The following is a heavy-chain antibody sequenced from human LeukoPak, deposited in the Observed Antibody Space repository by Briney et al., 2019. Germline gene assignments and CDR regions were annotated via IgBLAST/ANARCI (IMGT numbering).Heavy chain of an antibody. V-gene: IGHV3-30*04. D-gene: IGHD3-22*01. CDR3: ARDLGQYYDTSDNWFDP. CDR2: ISYDGSNE. CDR1: GFTFSSYV. J-gene: IGHJ5*02. Sequence: GRSLRLSCAASGFTFSSYVMHWVRQAPGKGLEWVAIISYDGSNEYYADSVKGRFTISRDNSKNTLYLQMNSLRAADTAVYYCARDLGQYYDTSDNWFDPWGQGTLVTVSS.